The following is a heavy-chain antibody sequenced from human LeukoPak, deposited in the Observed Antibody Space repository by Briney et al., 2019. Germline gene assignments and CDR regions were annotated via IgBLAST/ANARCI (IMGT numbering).Heavy chain of an antibody. CDR3: ARGKMNGDDFDY. D-gene: IGHD4-17*01. CDR2: INPNSGT. J-gene: IGHJ4*02. V-gene: IGHV1-2*02. Sequence: ASVEVSCKASGYTFTSCGISWVRQAPGQGPEWMGWINPNSGTNYAKRFQDRVTMTRDTSISTAYMELTRLRSEDTAVYYCARGKMNGDDFDYWGQGTLVTVSS. CDR1: GYTFTSCG.